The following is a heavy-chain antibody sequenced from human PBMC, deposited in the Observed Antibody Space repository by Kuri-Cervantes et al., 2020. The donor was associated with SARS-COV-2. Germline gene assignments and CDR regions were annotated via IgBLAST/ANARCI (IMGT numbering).Heavy chain of an antibody. D-gene: IGHD1-26*01. Sequence: ASVKVSCKASGYTFTSYGISWVRQAPGQGLEWMGWISAYNGNTNYAQKFQGRVTMTRDTSTSTVYMELSRLRSEDTAVYYCAREGGATLNWFDPWGQGTLVTVSS. CDR3: AREGGATLNWFDP. CDR2: ISAYNGNT. V-gene: IGHV1-18*04. CDR1: GYTFTSYG. J-gene: IGHJ5*02.